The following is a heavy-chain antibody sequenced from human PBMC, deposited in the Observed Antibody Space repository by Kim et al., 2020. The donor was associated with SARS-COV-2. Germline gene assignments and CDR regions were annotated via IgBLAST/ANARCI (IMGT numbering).Heavy chain of an antibody. Sequence: SVKVSCKASGGTFSSYAISWVRQAPGQGLEWMGGIIPIFGTANYAQKFQGRVTITADESTSTAYMELSSLRSEDTAVYYCAREAYDSSGYYLGLRYYYYYGMDVWGQGTTVTVSS. CDR3: AREAYDSSGYYLGLRYYYYYGMDV. J-gene: IGHJ6*02. V-gene: IGHV1-69*13. CDR2: IIPIFGTA. CDR1: GGTFSSYA. D-gene: IGHD3-22*01.